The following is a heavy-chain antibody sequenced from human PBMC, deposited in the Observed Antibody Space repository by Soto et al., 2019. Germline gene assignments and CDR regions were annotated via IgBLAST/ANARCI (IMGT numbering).Heavy chain of an antibody. CDR1: GYSFTSYW. J-gene: IGHJ6*02. CDR2: IYLGDSDT. V-gene: IGHV5-51*01. CDR3: ARRAEYSSSSEGSYYYYGMDV. Sequence: PGESLKISCKGSGYSFTSYWIGWVRQMPGKGLEWMGIIYLGDSDTRYSPSFQGQVTISADKSISTAYLQWSSLKASDTAMYYCARRAEYSSSSEGSYYYYGMDVWGQGTTVTVSS. D-gene: IGHD6-6*01.